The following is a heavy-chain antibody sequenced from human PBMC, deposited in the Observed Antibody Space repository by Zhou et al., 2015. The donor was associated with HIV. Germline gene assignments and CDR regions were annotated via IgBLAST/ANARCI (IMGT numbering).Heavy chain of an antibody. D-gene: IGHD2-15*01. CDR2: IIPSFGAA. V-gene: IGHV1-69*06. Sequence: QVQLVQSGAGTKAPGSSMKVSCKASGDTFSRFGITWIRQVPGRGLEWMGGIIPSFGAANSARKFQGRVTMTTDTTTTTAHMELRSLRSDDTAVYYCARVRCSGGTNCPVRLLDFWGQGTLVTVSS. J-gene: IGHJ4*02. CDR3: ARVRCSGGTNCPVRLLDF. CDR1: GDTFSRFG.